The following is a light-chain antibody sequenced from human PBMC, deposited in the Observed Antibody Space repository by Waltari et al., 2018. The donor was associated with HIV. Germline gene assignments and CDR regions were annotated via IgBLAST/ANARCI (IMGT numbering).Light chain of an antibody. J-gene: IGLJ1*01. CDR1: SSDVGGYNY. CDR3: SSYACSNKLGV. V-gene: IGLV2-8*01. Sequence: QSALTQPPSASGSPGQSVTISCTGPSSDVGGYNYVSWYQQHPGKAPKLMIYDVSKRPDGVRDRFAGYESGNTASLTVSGVQAEDEAEYYCSSYACSNKLGVSGTGTKVTVL. CDR2: DVS.